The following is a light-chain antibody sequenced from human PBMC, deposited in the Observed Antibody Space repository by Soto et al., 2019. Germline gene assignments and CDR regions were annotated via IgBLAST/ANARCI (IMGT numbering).Light chain of an antibody. CDR3: QQYYNTPLT. V-gene: IGKV4-1*01. J-gene: IGKJ4*01. Sequence: DIVMTQSPDSLAVSLGERATINCRSSQSVLYSSNNKNYLXXYXXXXXQHPKLLIYWASTRESGVPDRFSDSGSGTDFTLTISSLQAEDVAVYYCQQYYNTPLTFGGGTKVEIK. CDR2: WAS. CDR1: QSVLYSSNNKNY.